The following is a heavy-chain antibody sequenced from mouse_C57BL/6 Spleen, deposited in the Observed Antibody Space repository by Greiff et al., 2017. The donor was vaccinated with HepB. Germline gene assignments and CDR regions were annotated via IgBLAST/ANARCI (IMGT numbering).Heavy chain of an antibody. V-gene: IGHV1-9*01. CDR1: GYTFTRYW. CDR3: ARVGNYGPPFAY. J-gene: IGHJ3*01. Sequence: VQPPQSGAEPMKPGALGKPFCKASGYTFTRYWIEWVKQRPGHGLEWIGESLPGSCSTNNNEKFKGKATFTADTTSNTAYMQLSSLTTEDSAIYYCARVGNYGPPFAYWGQGTLVTVSA. CDR2: SLPGSCST. D-gene: IGHD2-1*01.